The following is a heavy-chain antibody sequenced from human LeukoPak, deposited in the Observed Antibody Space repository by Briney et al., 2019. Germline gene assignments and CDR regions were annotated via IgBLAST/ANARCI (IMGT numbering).Heavy chain of an antibody. CDR2: IYPHDSET. V-gene: IGHV5-51*01. J-gene: IGHJ4*02. CDR1: GYNFISNW. Sequence: GESLKISCQGSGYNFISNWIGWVRQTPGKGLEFLGIIYPHDSETIYSPSFQGQVTVSADKSISTAYLQWNSLKASDTAMYYCARVDRRGYSDYTAILPDYWGQGALVTVSS. D-gene: IGHD5-12*01. CDR3: ARVDRRGYSDYTAILPDY.